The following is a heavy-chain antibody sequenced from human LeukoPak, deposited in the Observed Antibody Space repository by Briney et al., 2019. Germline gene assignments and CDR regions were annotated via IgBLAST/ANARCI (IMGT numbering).Heavy chain of an antibody. V-gene: IGHV3-9*01. Sequence: GGSLRLSCAAYGFNFNDYDINWVRQVPGKGLEWLSGINWNSVHIGYADSVKGRFTIFRDNAQRSVHLQMFSLRPEDTGLYYCSTSRSDRFIDSWGQGTMVTVST. CDR1: GFNFNDYD. D-gene: IGHD3-22*01. J-gene: IGHJ4*02. CDR2: INWNSVHI. CDR3: STSRSDRFIDS.